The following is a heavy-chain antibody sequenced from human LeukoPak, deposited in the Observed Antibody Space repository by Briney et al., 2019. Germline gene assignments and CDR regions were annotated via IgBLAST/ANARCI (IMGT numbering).Heavy chain of an antibody. Sequence: PGGSLRLSCAASGFTFSSYAMHWVRQAPGKGLEWVAVISYDGSNKYYADSVKGRFTISRDNSKNTLYLQMNSLRAEDTAVYYCATETQLDDDAFDIWGQGTMVTVSS. D-gene: IGHD6-13*01. CDR2: ISYDGSNK. V-gene: IGHV3-30-3*01. J-gene: IGHJ3*02. CDR1: GFTFSSYA. CDR3: ATETQLDDDAFDI.